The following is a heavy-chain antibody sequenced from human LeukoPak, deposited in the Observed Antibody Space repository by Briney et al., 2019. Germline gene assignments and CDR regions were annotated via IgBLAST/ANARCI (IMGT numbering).Heavy chain of an antibody. Sequence: SETLSLTCTVSGYSISSGYYWSWIRQPPGKGLEWIGEINHSGSTNYNPSLKSRVTISVDTSKNQFSLKLSSVTAADTAVYYCASLSPPRYYYYYYMDVWGKGTTVTVSS. J-gene: IGHJ6*03. V-gene: IGHV4-38-2*02. CDR3: ASLSPPRYYYYYYMDV. CDR1: GYSISSGYY. CDR2: INHSGST.